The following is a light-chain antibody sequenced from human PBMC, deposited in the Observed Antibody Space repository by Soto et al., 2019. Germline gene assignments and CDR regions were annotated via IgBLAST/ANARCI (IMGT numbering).Light chain of an antibody. J-gene: IGLJ1*01. CDR2: EGN. V-gene: IGLV2-23*01. Sequence: QSVLTQPASVSGSPGQSITISCAGSISDVGSSNLVSWYQQHPGKVPNLIIYEGNRRPSGVSSRFSGSNSGKTASLTISGLQAEDEADYYCCSYVGARRYVFVIGTKVTVL. CDR3: CSYVGARRYV. CDR1: ISDVGSSNL.